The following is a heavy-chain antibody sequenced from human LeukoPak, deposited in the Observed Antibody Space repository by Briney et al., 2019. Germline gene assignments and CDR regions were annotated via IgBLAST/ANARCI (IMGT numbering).Heavy chain of an antibody. V-gene: IGHV1-46*01. CDR2: INPSGGST. D-gene: IGHD3-22*01. CDR1: GYTFTSYD. Sequence: GASVKVSCKASGYTFTSYDLNWVRQATGQGLEWMGIINPSGGSTSYAQKFQGRVTMTRDTSTSTVYMELSSLRSEDTAVYYCARGAPIDYYDSSGYLNYWGQGTLVTVSS. CDR3: ARGAPIDYYDSSGYLNY. J-gene: IGHJ4*02.